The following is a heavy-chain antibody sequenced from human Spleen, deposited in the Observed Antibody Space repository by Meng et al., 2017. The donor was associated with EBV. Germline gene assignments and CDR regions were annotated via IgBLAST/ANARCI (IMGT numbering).Heavy chain of an antibody. CDR1: GGSFSDFF. CDR3: ARMVSGSSLIAGLDP. V-gene: IGHV4-34*01. CDR2: IHYLGNP. J-gene: IGHJ5*02. Sequence: QVLLHQWGAGLVKPSETLSLTCGVSGGSFSDFFWTWIRQSPGKGLEWIGEIHYLGNPTYNPSLESRATISVDTSKKHFSLSLNSVTAADTGVYYCARMVSGSSLIAGLDPWGQGTLVTVSS. D-gene: IGHD5-18*01.